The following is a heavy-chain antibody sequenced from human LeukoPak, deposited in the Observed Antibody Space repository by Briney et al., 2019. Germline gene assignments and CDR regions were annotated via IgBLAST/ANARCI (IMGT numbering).Heavy chain of an antibody. V-gene: IGHV4-4*07. J-gene: IGHJ3*02. CDR1: GGSISSYY. CDR2: IYTSGST. D-gene: IGHD3-22*01. Sequence: SSETLSLTCTVSGGSISSYYWSWIRRPAGKGLEWIGRIYTSGSTNYNPSLKSRVTMSVDTSKNQFSLKLSSVTAADTAVYYCAREVGDSSGYITDAFDIWGQGTMVTVSS. CDR3: AREVGDSSGYITDAFDI.